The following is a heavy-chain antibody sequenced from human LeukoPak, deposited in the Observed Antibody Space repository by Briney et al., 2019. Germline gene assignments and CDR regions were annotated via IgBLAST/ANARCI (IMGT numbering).Heavy chain of an antibody. CDR1: GFTFSSYA. V-gene: IGHV3-30*04. CDR2: ISYDGSNK. Sequence: PGRSLRLSCAASGFTFSSYAMHWVRQAPGKGLEWVAVISYDGSNKYYADSVKGRFTISRDNSKNTLYLLMNSLRAEDTAVYYCAREKNRNYFDYWGQGTLVTVSS. D-gene: IGHD1-14*01. CDR3: AREKNRNYFDY. J-gene: IGHJ4*02.